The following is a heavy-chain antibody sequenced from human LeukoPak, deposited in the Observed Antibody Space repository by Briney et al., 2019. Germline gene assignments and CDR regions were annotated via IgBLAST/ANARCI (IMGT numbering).Heavy chain of an antibody. CDR2: ISAYNGNT. J-gene: IGHJ4*02. CDR3: AREVDGFDY. V-gene: IGHV1-18*01. Sequence: ASVKVSCKASGYTFTSYGISWVRQAPGQGLEWMGWISAYNGNTNFAQKLQGSVTMTTDTSPSTAYMELRSLRSDDPAVYYCAREVDGFDYWGQGTLVTVSS. D-gene: IGHD3-9*01. CDR1: GYTFTSYG.